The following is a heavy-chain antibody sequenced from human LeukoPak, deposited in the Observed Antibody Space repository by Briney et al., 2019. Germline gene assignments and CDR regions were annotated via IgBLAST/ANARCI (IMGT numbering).Heavy chain of an antibody. Sequence: GGSLRLSCAASGFTFSNAWMTWVRQAPGKGLEWVGRIETKTDGGTTDYAAPVKGRFTISRDDSKNMLYLQMNSLRTDDTAVYYRTTVERWLLRSSPYWGQGTLVTVSS. J-gene: IGHJ4*02. CDR2: IETKTDGGTT. D-gene: IGHD5-24*01. CDR1: GFTFSNAW. V-gene: IGHV3-15*04. CDR3: TTVERWLLRSSPY.